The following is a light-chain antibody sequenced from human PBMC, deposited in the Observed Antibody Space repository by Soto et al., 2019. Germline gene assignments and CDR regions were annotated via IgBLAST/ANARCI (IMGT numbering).Light chain of an antibody. J-gene: IGLJ1*01. CDR1: RSDVGTYNY. CDR2: DVS. V-gene: IGLV2-14*01. CDR3: SSYTSSSTLYV. Sequence: QSALTQPASVSGSPGQSITISCTGTRSDVGTYNYVSWYQQHPGKAPKLIIYDVSNRPSGVSNRFSGSKSGNTASLTISGLQAEDEADYYCSSYTSSSTLYVFATGTKVTVL.